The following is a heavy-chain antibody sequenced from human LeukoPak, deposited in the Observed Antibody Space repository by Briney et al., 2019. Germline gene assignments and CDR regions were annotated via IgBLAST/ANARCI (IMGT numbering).Heavy chain of an antibody. V-gene: IGHV1-69*13. J-gene: IGHJ4*02. CDR3: ARAGEYCSGGSCYSGVYFDY. D-gene: IGHD2-15*01. CDR1: GYTLTELS. Sequence: SVKVSCKVSGYTLTELSMHWVRQAPGKGLEWMGGIIPIFGKADYAQKFQDRVTITADESTSTAYMELSSLRSEDTALYYCARAGEYCSGGSCYSGVYFDYWGQGTLVTVSS. CDR2: IIPIFGKA.